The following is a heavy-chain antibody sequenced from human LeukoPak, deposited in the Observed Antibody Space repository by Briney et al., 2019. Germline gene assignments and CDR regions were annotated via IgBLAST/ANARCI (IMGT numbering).Heavy chain of an antibody. CDR2: IIPILGIA. Sequence: SVKVSCKASGGTFSSYAISWVRQAPGQGLEWMGRIIPILGIANYAQKFQGRVTITADKSTSTAYMELSSLRSEDTAVYYCARDAQQQLVPRYYFDYWGQGTLVTVSS. CDR3: ARDAQQQLVPRYYFDY. D-gene: IGHD6-13*01. J-gene: IGHJ4*02. V-gene: IGHV1-69*04. CDR1: GGTFSSYA.